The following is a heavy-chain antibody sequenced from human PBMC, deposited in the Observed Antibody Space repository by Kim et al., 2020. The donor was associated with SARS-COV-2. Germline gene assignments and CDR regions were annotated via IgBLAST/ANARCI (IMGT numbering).Heavy chain of an antibody. CDR3: ARGRRIVSRYPFGYYGMDV. J-gene: IGHJ6*02. CDR2: INHSGST. D-gene: IGHD2-2*01. CDR1: GGSFSGYY. V-gene: IGHV4-34*01. Sequence: SETLSLTCAVYGGSFSGYYWSWIRQPPGKGLEWIGEINHSGSTNYNPSLKSRVTISVDTSKNQFSLKLSSVTAADTAVYYCARGRRIVSRYPFGYYGMDVWGQGTTVTVSS.